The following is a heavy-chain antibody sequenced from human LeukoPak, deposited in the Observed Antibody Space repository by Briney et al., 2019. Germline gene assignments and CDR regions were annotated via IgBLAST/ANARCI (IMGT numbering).Heavy chain of an antibody. CDR2: INWNGGST. V-gene: IGHV3-20*04. J-gene: IGHJ4*02. D-gene: IGHD3-3*01. Sequence: GGSLRLSCAASGFTFDDYGMSWVRQAPGKGLEWVSGINWNGGSTGYADSVKGRFTISRDNAKNSLYLQMNSLRAEDTALYYCARYYDFWSGHEGVYYFDYWGQGTLVAVSS. CDR1: GFTFDDYG. CDR3: ARYYDFWSGHEGVYYFDY.